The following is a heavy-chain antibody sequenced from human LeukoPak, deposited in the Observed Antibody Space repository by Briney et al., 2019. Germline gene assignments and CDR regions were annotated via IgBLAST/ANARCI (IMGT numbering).Heavy chain of an antibody. J-gene: IGHJ4*02. Sequence: GGSLRLSCAASGFTFSTFAMIWVRQPPGKGLEWVSSIFPSGGEIHYADSVRGRFTISRDNSKSNLPLQMNSLRAEDTAIYYCATYRQVLLPFESWGQGTLVTVSS. D-gene: IGHD2-8*02. CDR2: IFPSGGEI. CDR1: GFTFSTFA. V-gene: IGHV3-23*01. CDR3: ATYRQVLLPFES.